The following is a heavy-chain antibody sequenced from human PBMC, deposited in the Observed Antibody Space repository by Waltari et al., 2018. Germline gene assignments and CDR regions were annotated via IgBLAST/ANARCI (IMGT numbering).Heavy chain of an antibody. Sequence: QVQLVQSGAEVKKPGSSVKVSCKASGSTFSSYAISWVRQAPGQGLEWMGGIIPILGIANYAQKFQGRVTITADKSTSTAYMELSSLRSEDTAVYYCARRRAYGDYGFDPWGQGTLVTVSS. CDR3: ARRRAYGDYGFDP. D-gene: IGHD4-17*01. J-gene: IGHJ5*02. CDR1: GSTFSSYA. CDR2: IIPILGIA. V-gene: IGHV1-69*10.